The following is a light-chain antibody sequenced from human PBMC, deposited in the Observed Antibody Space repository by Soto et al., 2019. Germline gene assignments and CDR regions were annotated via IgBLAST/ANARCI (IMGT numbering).Light chain of an antibody. J-gene: IGKJ5*01. CDR2: DAT. V-gene: IGKV3D-15*01. Sequence: EIVMTQSPATLSVSPGDTATLSCRASQSVSRHLAWYQQRPGQAPRLLVYDATTRATGVPVRFSASGYGTKFTLTIASLQSDDFSVYYCQQYNNWPPITFGQGTRLDIK. CDR1: QSVSRH. CDR3: QQYNNWPPIT.